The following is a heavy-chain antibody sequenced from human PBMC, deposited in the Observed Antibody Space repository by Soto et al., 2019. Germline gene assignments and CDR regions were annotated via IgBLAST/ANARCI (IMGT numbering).Heavy chain of an antibody. CDR3: ARVVYCISTSCYYGMDV. J-gene: IGHJ6*02. D-gene: IGHD2-2*01. CDR1: GYTFTSYG. CDR2: ISAYNGNT. V-gene: IGHV1-18*01. Sequence: ASVNVSCKASGYTFTSYGISWVRQAPGQGLEWMGWISAYNGNTNYAQKLQGRVTMTTDTSTSTAYMELRSLRSDDTAVYYCARVVYCISTSCYYGMDVWGQGTTVTVSS.